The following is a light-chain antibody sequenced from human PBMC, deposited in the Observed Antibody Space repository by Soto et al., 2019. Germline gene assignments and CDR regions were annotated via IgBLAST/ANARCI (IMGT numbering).Light chain of an antibody. J-gene: IGKJ1*01. CDR1: QTVSTN. CDR3: QQYNSWSPLT. CDR2: GAS. V-gene: IGKV3-15*01. Sequence: EIVMTQSPDTLSVSPGDRATLSCRASQTVSTNLAWYQQKPGQAPRLLIYGASTRATGVPDRFSGSGSRTEFTLTISSLQSEDFAVYYCQQYNSWSPLTFGQGTKVEIK.